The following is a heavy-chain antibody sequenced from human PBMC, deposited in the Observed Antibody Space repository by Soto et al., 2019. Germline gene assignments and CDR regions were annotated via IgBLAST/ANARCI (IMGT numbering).Heavy chain of an antibody. Sequence: GGPLRRSFAASGFTLDDYAMHWVRQAPGKGLEWVSGINWNSGSIGYAGSVKGRFTISRDNAKNSLYLQMNSLRHEDTALYYCAKVEAPGSSATTHSFDIWGQGTMVTVSS. V-gene: IGHV3-9*01. CDR2: INWNSGSI. CDR1: GFTLDDYA. J-gene: IGHJ3*02. CDR3: AKVEAPGSSATTHSFDI. D-gene: IGHD1-1*01.